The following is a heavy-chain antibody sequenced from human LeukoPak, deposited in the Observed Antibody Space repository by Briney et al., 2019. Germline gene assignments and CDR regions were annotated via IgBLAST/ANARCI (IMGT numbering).Heavy chain of an antibody. V-gene: IGHV3-30*01. CDR2: ISYDGSNK. CDR3: ARDFSTTADYYFDY. CDR1: GFTFSSYA. Sequence: GGSLRLSCAASGFTFSSYAMHWVRQAPGKGLEWVAVISYDGSNKYYADSVKGRFTISRDNSKNTLYLQMNSLRAEDTAVYYCARDFSTTADYYFDYWGQGTLVTVSS. J-gene: IGHJ4*02. D-gene: IGHD1/OR15-1a*01.